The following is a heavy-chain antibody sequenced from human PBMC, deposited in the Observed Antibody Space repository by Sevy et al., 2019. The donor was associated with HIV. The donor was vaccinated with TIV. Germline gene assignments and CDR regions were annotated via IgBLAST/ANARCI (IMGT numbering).Heavy chain of an antibody. D-gene: IGHD1-26*01. CDR3: AAGTGSSDFDY. CDR2: IKSKTDAATR. J-gene: IGHJ4*02. V-gene: IGHV3-15*01. Sequence: GGSLRLSCAASGFTFSSYTMNWVRQAPGKGLEWVGRIKSKTDAATRDFAAPVRGRFSISRDDSAKTVYLVMNNLKPEDTGVYYCAAGTGSSDFDYWGQGTLVTVSS. CDR1: GFTFSSYT.